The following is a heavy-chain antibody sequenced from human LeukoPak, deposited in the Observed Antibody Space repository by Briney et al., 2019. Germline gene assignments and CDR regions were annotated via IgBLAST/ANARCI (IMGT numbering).Heavy chain of an antibody. J-gene: IGHJ4*02. D-gene: IGHD5-18*01. V-gene: IGHV4-38-2*02. CDR3: ARHNVDTAMVGFDY. CDR2: IYHSGST. CDR1: GGSISSGYY. Sequence: KPSETLSLTCTVSGGSISSGYYWGWIRQPPGQGLEWIGSIYHSGSTYYNPSLKSRVTISVDTSKNQFSLKLSSVTAADTAVYYCARHNVDTAMVGFDYWGQGILVTVSS.